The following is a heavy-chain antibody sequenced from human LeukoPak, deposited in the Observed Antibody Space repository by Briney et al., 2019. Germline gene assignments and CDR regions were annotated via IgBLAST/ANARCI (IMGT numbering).Heavy chain of an antibody. J-gene: IGHJ6*02. D-gene: IGHD3-3*01. Sequence: GGSLRLSCAASGFTVSGNYMSWVRQAPGKGLEWVSFIYSGGSTYYADSVKGRFTISRDSSMNTLYLQMNSLRAEDTAVYYCARGYYDFWSALSRGYYYGMDVWGQGTTVTVSS. CDR1: GFTVSGNY. CDR3: ARGYYDFWSALSRGYYYGMDV. CDR2: IYSGGST. V-gene: IGHV3-66*01.